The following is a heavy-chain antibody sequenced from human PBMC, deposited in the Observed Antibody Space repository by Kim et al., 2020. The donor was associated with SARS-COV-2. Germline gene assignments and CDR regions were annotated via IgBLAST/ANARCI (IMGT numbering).Heavy chain of an antibody. CDR1: GGSISSSSYY. J-gene: IGHJ4*02. CDR3: ASPRSMVRGVKAQPFDY. CDR2: IYYSGST. V-gene: IGHV4-39*01. D-gene: IGHD3-10*01. Sequence: SETLSLTCTVSGGSISSSSYYWGWIRQPPGKGLEWIGSIYYSGSTYYNPSLKSRVTISVDTSKNQFSLKLSSVTAADTSVYYCASPRSMVRGVKAQPFDYWGQGTLVTVSS.